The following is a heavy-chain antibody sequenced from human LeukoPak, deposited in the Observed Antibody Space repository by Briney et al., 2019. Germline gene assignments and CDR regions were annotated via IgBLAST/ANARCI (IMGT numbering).Heavy chain of an antibody. D-gene: IGHD3-10*01. Sequence: GGSLRLSCAASGFTFSSYAMSWVRQAPGKGLEWVSAISGSGGSTYYADSVKGRFTISRDNSKNTLYLQMNSLRAEDTAVYYCAKDSKYYYGSGRNWFDPWGQGTLVTVPS. CDR2: ISGSGGST. CDR3: AKDSKYYYGSGRNWFDP. CDR1: GFTFSSYA. J-gene: IGHJ5*02. V-gene: IGHV3-23*01.